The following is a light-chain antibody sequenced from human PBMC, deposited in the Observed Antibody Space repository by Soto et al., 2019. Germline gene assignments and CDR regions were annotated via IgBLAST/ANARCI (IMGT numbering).Light chain of an antibody. J-gene: IGKJ3*01. Sequence: DIQMTQSPSSLSASVGDRVTITCQASDDISNYLNWYQQKPGQAPKVLIYDASHLESGVPSRFSGGGSGTEFTFTISSLQAGDIATDYCQQYAKLPLTFGPGTKVDIK. CDR2: DAS. V-gene: IGKV1-33*01. CDR1: DDISNY. CDR3: QQYAKLPLT.